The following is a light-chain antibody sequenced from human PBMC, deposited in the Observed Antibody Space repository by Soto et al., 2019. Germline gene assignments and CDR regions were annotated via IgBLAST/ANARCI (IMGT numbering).Light chain of an antibody. CDR2: WAS. CDR1: QSVLYSSNNKNY. V-gene: IGKV4-1*01. Sequence: DIVMTQSPDSLAVSLGERATINCKSSQSVLYSSNNKNYLAWYQQKPGQPPKLLIYWASTRESRVPDQLSGSGSRTNFTLTISSLQAEDVAVYYCLQSLSSPSWTFGQGTKVEIK. J-gene: IGKJ1*01. CDR3: LQSLSSPSWT.